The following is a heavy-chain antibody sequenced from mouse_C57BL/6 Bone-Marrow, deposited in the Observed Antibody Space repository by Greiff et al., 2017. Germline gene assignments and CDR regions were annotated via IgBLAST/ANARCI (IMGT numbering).Heavy chain of an antibody. CDR2: IHPNSGST. CDR3: ASNYYGSSPLYAMDY. J-gene: IGHJ4*01. V-gene: IGHV1-64*01. D-gene: IGHD1-1*01. Sequence: QVQLQQPGAELVKPGASVKLSCKASGYTFTSYWMHWVKQRPGQGLEWIGMIHPNSGSTNSNEKFKSKATLTVDKSSSTAYMQLSSLTSEDAAVYYCASNYYGSSPLYAMDYWGQGTSVTVSS. CDR1: GYTFTSYW.